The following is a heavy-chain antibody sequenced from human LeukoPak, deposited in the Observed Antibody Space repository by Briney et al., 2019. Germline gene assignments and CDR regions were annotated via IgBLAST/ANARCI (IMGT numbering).Heavy chain of an antibody. CDR3: ARGSLDGYYDY. Sequence: SVKVSCKASGGTFSSYAISWVRQAPGQGLEWMGGIIPIFGTASYAQKFQGRVTITTDESTSTAYMELSSLRSEDTAVYYCARGSLDGYYDYWGQGTLVTVSS. CDR1: GGTFSSYA. D-gene: IGHD5-24*01. CDR2: IIPIFGTA. V-gene: IGHV1-69*05. J-gene: IGHJ4*02.